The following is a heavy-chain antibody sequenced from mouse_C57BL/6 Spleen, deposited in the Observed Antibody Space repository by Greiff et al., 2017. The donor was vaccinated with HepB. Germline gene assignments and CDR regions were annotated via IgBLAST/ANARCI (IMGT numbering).Heavy chain of an antibody. CDR1: GYSITSGYY. CDR2: ISYDGSN. V-gene: IGHV3-6*01. Sequence: VQLKESGPGLVKPSQSLSLTCSVAGYSITSGYYWNWIRQFPGNKLEWMGYISYDGSNNYNPSLKNRISITRDTSKNQFFLKLNSVTTEDTATYYCARDYDYLFAYWGQGTLVTVSA. D-gene: IGHD2-4*01. J-gene: IGHJ3*01. CDR3: ARDYDYLFAY.